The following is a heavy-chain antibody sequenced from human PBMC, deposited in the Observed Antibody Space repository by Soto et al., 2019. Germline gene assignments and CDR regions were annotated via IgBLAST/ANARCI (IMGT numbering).Heavy chain of an antibody. Sequence: PSETLSLTCAVSGDSISNNNCWNWVRQPPGKGLEWIGEIYHSGTANYHPSLKSRVTISVDTSKNQFSLKLSSVTAADTAVYYCARGGRPHYYGSGSYYRGYYYYGMDVWGQGTTVTVSS. J-gene: IGHJ6*02. V-gene: IGHV4-4*02. D-gene: IGHD3-10*01. CDR3: ARGGRPHYYGSGSYYRGYYYYGMDV. CDR2: IYHSGTA. CDR1: GDSISNNNC.